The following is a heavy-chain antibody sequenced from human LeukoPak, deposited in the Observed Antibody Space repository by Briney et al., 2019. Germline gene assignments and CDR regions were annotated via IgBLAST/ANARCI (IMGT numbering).Heavy chain of an antibody. CDR1: GYSFTKYD. V-gene: IGHV1-8*03. CDR3: ARGPAYRYCSGDCYHIDF. CDR2: MNPTSGNT. J-gene: IGHJ4*02. Sequence: ASVRVSCKASGYSFTKYDINWVRQATGQGLERMGWMNPTSGNTGYAQKFQGRLTITKDTSMNTAYMELSSLRSDDTAIYYCARGPAYRYCSGDCYHIDFWGQGTLVTVSS. D-gene: IGHD2-21*02.